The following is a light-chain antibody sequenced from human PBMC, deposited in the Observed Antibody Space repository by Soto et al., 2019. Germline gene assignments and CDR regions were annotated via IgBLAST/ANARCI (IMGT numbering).Light chain of an antibody. CDR2: DES. Sequence: EIVLTQSPATLSLSPGERATLSCRASQSVSRYLAWYQQKPGQAPRLVIYDESNRATGIPARFSGSGSGTDFTLTISSLEPDDFAVYYCQQRSSWPLTFGGGTKVEIK. CDR1: QSVSRY. V-gene: IGKV3-11*01. J-gene: IGKJ4*01. CDR3: QQRSSWPLT.